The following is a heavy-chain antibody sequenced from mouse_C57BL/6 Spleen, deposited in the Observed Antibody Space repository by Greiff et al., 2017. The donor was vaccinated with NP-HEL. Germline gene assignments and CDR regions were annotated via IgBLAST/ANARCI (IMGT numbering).Heavy chain of an antibody. V-gene: IGHV5-4*01. CDR1: GFTFSSYA. D-gene: IGHD4-1*01. Sequence: EVQVVESGGGLVKPGGSLKLSCAASGFTFSSYAMSWVRQTPEKRLEWVATISDGGSYTYYPDNVKGRFTISRDNAKNNLYLQMSHLKSEDTAMYYCARDRNWDWYAMDYWGQGTSVTVSS. J-gene: IGHJ4*01. CDR2: ISDGGSYT. CDR3: ARDRNWDWYAMDY.